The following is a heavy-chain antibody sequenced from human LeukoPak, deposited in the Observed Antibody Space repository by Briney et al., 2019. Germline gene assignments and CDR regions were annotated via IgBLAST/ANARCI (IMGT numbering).Heavy chain of an antibody. J-gene: IGHJ6*03. Sequence: GASVKVSCKASGYTFTSYGISWARQAPGQGLEWMGWISAYNGNTNYAQKIQGRVTMTTDTSTSTTYMELRSLRSDDTAVYYCARVAPDIVVVPAAIETYYYYMDVWGKGTTVTVSS. CDR2: ISAYNGNT. V-gene: IGHV1-18*01. CDR1: GYTFTSYG. D-gene: IGHD2-2*02. CDR3: ARVAPDIVVVPAAIETYYYYMDV.